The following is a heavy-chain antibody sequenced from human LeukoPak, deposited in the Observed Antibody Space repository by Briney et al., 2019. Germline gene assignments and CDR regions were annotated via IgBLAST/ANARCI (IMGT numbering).Heavy chain of an antibody. V-gene: IGHV1-46*01. CDR2: INPSGGST. D-gene: IGHD2-2*01. CDR1: GYTFTSYY. J-gene: IGHJ5*02. Sequence: ASVKVSCKASGYTFTSYYMHWVRQAPGQRLEWMGIINPSGGSTSYAQKFQGRVTMTRDMSTSTVYMELSSLRSEDTAVYYCARRGGHCSSTSCSASWFDPWGQGTLVTVSS. CDR3: ARRGGHCSSTSCSASWFDP.